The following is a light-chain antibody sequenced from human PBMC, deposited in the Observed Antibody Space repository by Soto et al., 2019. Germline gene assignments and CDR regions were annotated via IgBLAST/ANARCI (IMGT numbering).Light chain of an antibody. V-gene: IGKV3-20*01. CDR1: QSVSSSY. CDR3: QQHVRSSFT. J-gene: IGKJ5*01. Sequence: EMGLTESPGTLSCSPGERATLSCMARQSVSSSYLVRYKPHRGQAPRLLIYGASSRATGIPDRFSGSGSGIDFTLTISRLEPEDFAVYYCQQHVRSSFTFGQGTRVEIK. CDR2: GAS.